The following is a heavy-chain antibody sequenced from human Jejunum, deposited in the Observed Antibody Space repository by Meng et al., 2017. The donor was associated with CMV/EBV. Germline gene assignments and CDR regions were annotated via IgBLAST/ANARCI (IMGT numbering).Heavy chain of an antibody. Sequence: CQASGYTFTGNYMHWVRQAPGQGLEWMGWINPNSGGTTYAQKFQGRVTLTRDTSISTAYMELSRLRSDDTAVYYCARDGYSSSFDYWGQGTLVTAPQ. D-gene: IGHD6-13*01. CDR3: ARDGYSSSFDY. V-gene: IGHV1-2*02. CDR1: GYTFTGNY. J-gene: IGHJ4*02. CDR2: INPNSGGT.